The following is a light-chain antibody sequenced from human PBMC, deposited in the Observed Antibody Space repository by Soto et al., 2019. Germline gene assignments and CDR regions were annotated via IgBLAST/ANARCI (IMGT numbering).Light chain of an antibody. Sequence: QSALTQPASVSGSPGQSITISCTETSSDVGGYNYVSWYQQHPDKAPKLMIYEVSNRPSGVSTRFSGSKSGNTASLTISGLQAEDEADYYCRSYTSSSTLAYVFGTGTKLTVL. V-gene: IGLV2-14*01. CDR2: EVS. CDR3: RSYTSSSTLAYV. J-gene: IGLJ1*01. CDR1: SSDVGGYNY.